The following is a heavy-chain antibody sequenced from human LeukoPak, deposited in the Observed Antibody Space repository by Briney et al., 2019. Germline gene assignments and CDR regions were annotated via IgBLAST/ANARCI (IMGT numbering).Heavy chain of an antibody. J-gene: IGHJ1*01. CDR3: ARGYYGSGSYSEYFQH. CDR1: GYTFTSYY. Sequence: ASVKVSCKASGYTFTSYYIHWVRHAPGQGLEWMGVINPSGENTSYTQRFRGRVTMTRDTSTSTVYMELSSLRSEDTAVYYCARGYYGSGSYSEYFQHWGQGTLVTVSS. V-gene: IGHV1-46*01. D-gene: IGHD3-10*01. CDR2: INPSGENT.